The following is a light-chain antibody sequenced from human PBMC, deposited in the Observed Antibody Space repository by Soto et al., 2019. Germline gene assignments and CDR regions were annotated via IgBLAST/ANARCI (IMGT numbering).Light chain of an antibody. CDR3: QNYNSVPYT. J-gene: IGKJ2*01. V-gene: IGKV1-27*01. CDR1: HDINNF. Sequence: EIRLTQSPSSLSAPVGDRVTIACRASHDINNFLAWFQQRPGKVPELLMYAASTLKSGVPSRFSDSGSGTDFTLTIDGLQPEDFATYFCQNYNSVPYTFGQGTKLEIK. CDR2: AAS.